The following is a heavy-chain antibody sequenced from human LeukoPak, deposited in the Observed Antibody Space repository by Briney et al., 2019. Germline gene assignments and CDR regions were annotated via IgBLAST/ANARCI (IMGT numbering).Heavy chain of an antibody. J-gene: IGHJ4*02. V-gene: IGHV4-61*02. Sequence: SETLSLTRTVSGGSISSGSYYWSWIRQPAGKGLEWIGRIYTSGSTNYNPSLKSRVTISVDTSKNQFSLKLSSVTAADTAVYYCARDAREMATISFDYWGQGTLVTVSS. D-gene: IGHD5-24*01. CDR3: ARDAREMATISFDY. CDR1: GGSISSGSYY. CDR2: IYTSGST.